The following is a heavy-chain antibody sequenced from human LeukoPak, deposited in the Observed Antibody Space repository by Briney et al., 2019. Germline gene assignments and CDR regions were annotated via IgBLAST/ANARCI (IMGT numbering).Heavy chain of an antibody. V-gene: IGHV3-48*04. CDR2: ISSSSSTI. D-gene: IGHD3-22*01. J-gene: IGHJ4*02. Sequence: PGGSLRLSCAASGFTFSSYSMNWVRQAPGKGLEWVSYISSSSSTIYYADSVKGRFTISRDNAKNSLYLQMNSLRAEDTAVYYCARDGFIGGIVVATTFDYWGQGTLVTVSS. CDR3: ARDGFIGGIVVATTFDY. CDR1: GFTFSSYS.